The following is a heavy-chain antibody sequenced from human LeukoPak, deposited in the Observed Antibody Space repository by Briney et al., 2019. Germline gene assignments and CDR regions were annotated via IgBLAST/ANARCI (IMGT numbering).Heavy chain of an antibody. V-gene: IGHV1-46*01. J-gene: IGHJ4*02. D-gene: IGHD5-12*01. CDR2: INPSGGTT. CDR3: ARALETDIADH. Sequence: ASVNVSCKESGYIFISYYMHGVRQAPGQGLEWIGTINPSGGTTSYAQKFQGRVTMTWDTSTTTVYMQLSSLRSEDTAIYYCARALETDIADHWGQGTLVTVSS. CDR1: GYIFISYY.